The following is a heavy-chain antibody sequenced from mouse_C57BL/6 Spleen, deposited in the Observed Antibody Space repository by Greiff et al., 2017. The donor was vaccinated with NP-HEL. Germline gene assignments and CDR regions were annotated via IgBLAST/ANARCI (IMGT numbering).Heavy chain of an antibody. D-gene: IGHD4-1*02. J-gene: IGHJ1*03. CDR1: GYTFTSYW. V-gene: IGHV1-69*01. Sequence: QVHVKQPGAELVMPGASVKLSCKASGYTFTSYWMHWVKQRPGQGLEWIGEIDPSDSYTNYNQKFKGKSTLTVDKSSSTAYMQLSSLTSEDSAVYYCARSTGTWGYFDVWGTGTTVTVSS. CDR2: IDPSDSYT. CDR3: ARSTGTWGYFDV.